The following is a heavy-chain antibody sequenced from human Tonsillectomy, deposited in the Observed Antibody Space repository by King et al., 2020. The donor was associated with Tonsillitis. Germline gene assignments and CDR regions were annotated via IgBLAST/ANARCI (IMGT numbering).Heavy chain of an antibody. CDR1: GYTFTSYY. CDR3: ARGGVGATLYYFDY. Sequence: QLVQSGAEVKKPGASVKVSCKASGYTFTSYYMYWVRQAPGQGLEWMGIINPSGGSTTYAQKLQGRVTMTRDTSTSTVYMELSSLRSEDTTVYYCARGGVGATLYYFDYWGQGTLVTVSS. D-gene: IGHD1-26*01. CDR2: INPSGGST. J-gene: IGHJ4*02. V-gene: IGHV1-46*04.